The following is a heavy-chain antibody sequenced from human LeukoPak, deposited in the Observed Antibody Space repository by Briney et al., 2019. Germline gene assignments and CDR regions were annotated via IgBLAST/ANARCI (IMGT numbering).Heavy chain of an antibody. J-gene: IGHJ4*02. D-gene: IGHD4-17*01. CDR1: GFTFSSYN. Sequence: GGSLRLSCAASGFTFSSYNMNWVREAPGKGLEWVSSISGSSSYIYYADSVKGRFTISRDNAKNSLYLQMNSLRAEDTAVYYCARGRTHDYGVDYFDYWGQGTLVTVSS. CDR3: ARGRTHDYGVDYFDY. V-gene: IGHV3-21*01. CDR2: ISGSSSYI.